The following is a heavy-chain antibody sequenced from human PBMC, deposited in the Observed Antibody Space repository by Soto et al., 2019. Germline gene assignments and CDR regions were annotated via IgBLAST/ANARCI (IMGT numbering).Heavy chain of an antibody. V-gene: IGHV1-69*13. J-gene: IGHJ5*02. CDR1: GGTFSSYA. Sequence: SVKVSCKASGGTFSSYAISWVRQAPGQGLEWMGGIIPIFGTANYAQKFQGRVTITADESTSTAYMELSSLRSEDTAVYYCAGGPHVDTAIEVGGWFDPWGQGTLVTVSS. CDR2: IIPIFGTA. D-gene: IGHD5-18*01. CDR3: AGGPHVDTAIEVGGWFDP.